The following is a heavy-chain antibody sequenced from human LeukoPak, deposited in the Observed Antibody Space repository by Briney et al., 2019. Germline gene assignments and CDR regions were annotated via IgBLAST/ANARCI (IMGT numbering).Heavy chain of an antibody. CDR3: AKDRLNYYDSSGYFY. J-gene: IGHJ4*02. Sequence: PGGSLRLSCAASGFTFSSYSMNWVRQAPGKGLEWVSSISSSSSYIYYADSVKGRFTISRDNAKNSLYLQMNSLRAEDTAVYYCAKDRLNYYDSSGYFYWGQGTLVTVSS. CDR1: GFTFSSYS. V-gene: IGHV3-21*04. D-gene: IGHD3-22*01. CDR2: ISSSSSYI.